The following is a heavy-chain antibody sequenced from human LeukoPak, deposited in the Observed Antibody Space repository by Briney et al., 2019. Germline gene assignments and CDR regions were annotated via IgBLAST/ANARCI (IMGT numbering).Heavy chain of an antibody. CDR1: GFTFSIYS. Sequence: GGSLRLSCAASGFTFSIYSMNWVRQAPGKGLEWVSVIYSGGSAYYADSLKGRFTISRDNSKNTLYLQMNSLRAEDTAVYYCARVIQSLLLKGYFDYWGQGTLVTVSS. V-gene: IGHV3-53*01. D-gene: IGHD2-15*01. CDR3: ARVIQSLLLKGYFDY. CDR2: IYSGGSA. J-gene: IGHJ4*02.